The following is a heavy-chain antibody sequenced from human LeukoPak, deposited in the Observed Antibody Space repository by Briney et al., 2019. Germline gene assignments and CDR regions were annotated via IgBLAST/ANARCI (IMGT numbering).Heavy chain of an antibody. J-gene: IGHJ6*04. CDR3: AGRRGGSDHYYYYGMDV. CDR2: FVPSSSYT. D-gene: IGHD2-15*01. V-gene: IGHV5-10-1*01. Sequence: PGESLKISCKGSGYSFTSYYIIRVRHMPGKGLEGMGWFVPSSSYTNYSPSSQGHVTTSADKSISTAYLQWSSLKASDTAMYYCAGRRGGSDHYYYYGMDVWGKGTTVTVSS. CDR1: GYSFTSYY.